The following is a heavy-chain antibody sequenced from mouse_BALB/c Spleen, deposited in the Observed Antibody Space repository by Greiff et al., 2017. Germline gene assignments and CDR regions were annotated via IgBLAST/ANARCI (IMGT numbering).Heavy chain of an antibody. J-gene: IGHJ4*01. CDR1: GFAFSRYW. Sequence: EVQLMESGGGLVQPGGSLKLSCAVSGFAFSRYWLSWVRQAPGKDLEWIGEINPDSSTINYTPSLKDKFIISRDNAKNTLYLQMSKVRAEDTALYYGTRDYDYGAMDYWGQGTSVTVSS. CDR3: TRDYDYGAMDY. D-gene: IGHD2-4*01. CDR2: INPDSSTI. V-gene: IGHV4-1*02.